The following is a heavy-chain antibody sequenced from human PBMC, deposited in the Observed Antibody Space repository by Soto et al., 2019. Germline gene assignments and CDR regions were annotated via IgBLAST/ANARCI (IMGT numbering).Heavy chain of an antibody. J-gene: IGHJ5*02. V-gene: IGHV3-30*18. D-gene: IGHD6-13*01. CDR1: GFTFSSYG. CDR2: ISYDGSNK. CDR3: AKDLKIAAAGTDWFDP. Sequence: EGSLRLSCEASGFTFSSYGMHWVRQAPGKGLEWVAVISYDGSNKYYADSVKGRCTISRDNSKNTLYLQMNSLRDEDTAVYYCAKDLKIAAAGTDWFDPWGQGTLGTVSS.